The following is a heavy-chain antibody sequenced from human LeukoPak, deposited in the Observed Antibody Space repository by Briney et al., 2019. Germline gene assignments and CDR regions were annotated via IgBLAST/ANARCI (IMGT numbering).Heavy chain of an antibody. CDR2: INPNSGGT. Sequence: ASVKVSCKASGYTFTGYYMNWVRQAPGQGLEWMGWINPNSGGTNYAQKFQGRVTMTRDTSISTAYMELSRLRSDDTAVYYCARLQIVATIPMGIWGQGTLVTVSS. CDR1: GYTFTGYY. CDR3: ARLQIVATIPMGI. J-gene: IGHJ4*02. D-gene: IGHD5-12*01. V-gene: IGHV1-2*02.